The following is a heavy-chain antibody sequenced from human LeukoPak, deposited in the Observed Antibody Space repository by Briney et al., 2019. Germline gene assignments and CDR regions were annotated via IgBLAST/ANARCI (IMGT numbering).Heavy chain of an antibody. Sequence: SVKVSCTASGGTFSSYAISWVRQAPGQGLEWMGGIIPIFGTANYAQKFQGRVTITADKSTSTAYMELSSLRSEDTAVYYCARAGTTVTKTRYYYYYMDVWGKGTTVTVSS. V-gene: IGHV1-69*06. D-gene: IGHD4-17*01. CDR3: ARAGTTVTKTRYYYYYMDV. J-gene: IGHJ6*03. CDR2: IIPIFGTA. CDR1: GGTFSSYA.